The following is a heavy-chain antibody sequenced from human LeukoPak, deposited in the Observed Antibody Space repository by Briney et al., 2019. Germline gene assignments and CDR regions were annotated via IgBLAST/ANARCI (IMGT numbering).Heavy chain of an antibody. CDR3: ARDSRSGLGELSQGRDAFDI. J-gene: IGHJ3*02. V-gene: IGHV4-39*07. CDR2: IYYSGST. D-gene: IGHD3-16*02. Sequence: PSETLSLTCTVSGGSISSSSYSWGWIRQPPGKGLEWIGSIYYSGSTYYNPSLKSRVTMSVDTSKNQFSLKLSSVTAADTAVYYCARDSRSGLGELSQGRDAFDIWGQGTMVTVSS. CDR1: GGSISSSSYS.